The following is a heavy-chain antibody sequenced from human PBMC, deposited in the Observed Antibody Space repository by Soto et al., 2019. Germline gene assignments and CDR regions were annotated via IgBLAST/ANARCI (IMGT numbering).Heavy chain of an antibody. CDR1: GNSFTTNW. D-gene: IGHD5-18*01. V-gene: IGHV5-51*01. J-gene: IGHJ4*02. Sequence: PGESLKISCQGSGNSFTTNWIAWVRQMPGKGLEWMGIIYPGDSGTRYSPSFQGQVTISADKSISTAYLQWSSLKASDTAMYYCARQGYSYGYDNWGQGTQGTVSS. CDR3: ARQGYSYGYDN. CDR2: IYPGDSGT.